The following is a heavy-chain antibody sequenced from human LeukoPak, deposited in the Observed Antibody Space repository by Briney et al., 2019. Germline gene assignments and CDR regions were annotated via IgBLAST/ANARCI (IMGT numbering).Heavy chain of an antibody. CDR3: AREVGSHYYDSSYFDY. V-gene: IGHV3-23*01. J-gene: IGHJ4*02. Sequence: GGPLRLSCAASGFTFSSYAMSWVRQAPGKGLEWVSAISGSGGSTYYADSVKGRFTISRDNSKNTLYLQMNSLRAEDTAVYYCAREVGSHYYDSSYFDYWGQGTLVTVSS. CDR1: GFTFSSYA. CDR2: ISGSGGST. D-gene: IGHD3-22*01.